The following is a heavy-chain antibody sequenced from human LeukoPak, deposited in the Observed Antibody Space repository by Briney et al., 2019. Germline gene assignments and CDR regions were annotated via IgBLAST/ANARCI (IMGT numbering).Heavy chain of an antibody. CDR3: AKDKYSGNDRGDYFDY. Sequence: GGSLRLSCAASGFTFSSYAMSWVRQAPGKGLEWVSAIRADNSGTHHADSLKGRFTISRDNSKNTLYLQMNSLRAEDTAVYYCAKDKYSGNDRGDYFDYWGQGTLVTVSS. V-gene: IGHV3-23*01. D-gene: IGHD5-12*01. CDR2: IRADNSGT. J-gene: IGHJ4*02. CDR1: GFTFSSYA.